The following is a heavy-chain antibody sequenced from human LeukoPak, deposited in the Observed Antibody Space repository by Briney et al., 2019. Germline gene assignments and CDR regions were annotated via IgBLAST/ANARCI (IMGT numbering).Heavy chain of an antibody. Sequence: PGGSLRLPCAASGFTFSSYSMNWVRQAPGKGLEWVSSISSSSSYIYYADSVKGRFTISRDNAKNSLYLQMNSLRAEDTAVYYCARDSPHTYYYDSSAEAPDYWGQGTLVTVSS. CDR2: ISSSSSYI. V-gene: IGHV3-21*01. CDR1: GFTFSSYS. J-gene: IGHJ4*02. D-gene: IGHD3-22*01. CDR3: ARDSPHTYYYDSSAEAPDY.